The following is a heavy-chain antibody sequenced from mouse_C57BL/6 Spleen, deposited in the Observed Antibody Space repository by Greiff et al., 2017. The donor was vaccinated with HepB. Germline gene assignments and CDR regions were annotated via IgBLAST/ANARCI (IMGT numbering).Heavy chain of an antibody. V-gene: IGHV1-55*01. D-gene: IGHD2-1*01. CDR1: GYTFTSYW. Sequence: QVQLQQSGAELVKPGASVKMSCKASGYTFTSYWITWVKQRPGQGLEWIGDIYPGSGSTNYNEKFKSKATLTVDTSSSTAYMQLSSLTSEDSAVYYCARRVYYGYYAMDYWGQGTSVTVSS. CDR3: ARRVYYGYYAMDY. J-gene: IGHJ4*01. CDR2: IYPGSGST.